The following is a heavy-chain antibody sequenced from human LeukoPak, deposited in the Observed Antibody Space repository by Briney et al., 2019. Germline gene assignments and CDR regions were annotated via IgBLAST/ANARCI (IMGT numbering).Heavy chain of an antibody. Sequence: QSGGSLRLSCSASGFTFSSYAMHWVRRAPGHVLAWVSRIRRDGSDTRYAESVKGRFTISRDNAKNSLYLQMNSLRAEDTAVYYCARYSGSNYFGPYYYMDVWGKGTTVTVSS. CDR1: GFTFSSYA. J-gene: IGHJ6*03. CDR3: ARYSGSNYFGPYYYMDV. D-gene: IGHD1-26*01. V-gene: IGHV3-74*01. CDR2: IRRDGSDT.